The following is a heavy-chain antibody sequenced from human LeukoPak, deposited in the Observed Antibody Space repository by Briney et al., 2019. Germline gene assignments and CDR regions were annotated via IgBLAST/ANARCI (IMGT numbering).Heavy chain of an antibody. CDR1: GFTFSSYW. V-gene: IGHV3-7*01. Sequence: GGSLRLPCAASGFTFSSYWMSWVRQAPGKGLEWVANIKQDGSEKYYVDSVKGRFTISRDNAKNSLYLQMNSLRAEDTAVYYWARKNYDFWSGYHPFDYWGQGTLVTVSS. CDR3: ARKNYDFWSGYHPFDY. J-gene: IGHJ4*02. D-gene: IGHD3-3*01. CDR2: IKQDGSEK.